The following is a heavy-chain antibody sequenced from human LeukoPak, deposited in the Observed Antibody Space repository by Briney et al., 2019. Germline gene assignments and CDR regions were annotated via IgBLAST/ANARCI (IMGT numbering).Heavy chain of an antibody. CDR2: INHSGST. CDR1: GGSFSGYY. J-gene: IGHJ3*02. CDR3: ARGMRYCSSTSCYLRRDDAFDI. Sequence: SETLSLTCAVYGGSFSGYYWSWIRQPPGKGLEWIGEINHSGSTNYNPSLKSRVTISVDTSKNRFSLKLSSVTAADTAVYYCARGMRYCSSTSCYLRRDDAFDIWGQGTMVTVSS. V-gene: IGHV4-34*01. D-gene: IGHD2-2*01.